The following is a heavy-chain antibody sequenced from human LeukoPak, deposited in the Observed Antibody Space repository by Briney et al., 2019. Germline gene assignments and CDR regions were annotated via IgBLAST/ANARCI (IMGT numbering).Heavy chain of an antibody. J-gene: IGHJ4*02. CDR2: IYSGGST. Sequence: PGGSLRLSCAASGFTVSSNYMSWVRQAPGKVLEWVSVIYSGGSTYYADSVKGRFTISRDNSKNTLYLQMNSLRAEDTAVYYCAREYYYDSSGTDWGQGTLVSVSS. CDR3: AREYYYDSSGTD. V-gene: IGHV3-66*01. CDR1: GFTVSSNY. D-gene: IGHD3-22*01.